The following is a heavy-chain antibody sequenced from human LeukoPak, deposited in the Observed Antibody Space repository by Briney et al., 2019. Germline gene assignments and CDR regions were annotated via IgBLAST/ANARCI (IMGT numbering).Heavy chain of an antibody. J-gene: IGHJ4*02. CDR2: ISGDGGST. V-gene: IGHV3-43*02. CDR1: GFTFDDYA. Sequence: PGGSLRLSCAASGFTFDDYAMHWVRQAPGKGLEWVSLISGDGGSTYYADSVKGRFTISRDNSKNSLYLQMNSLRTEDTALYYCAKDISIAAAETVYADYWGQGTLVTVSS. D-gene: IGHD6-13*01. CDR3: AKDISIAAAETVYADY.